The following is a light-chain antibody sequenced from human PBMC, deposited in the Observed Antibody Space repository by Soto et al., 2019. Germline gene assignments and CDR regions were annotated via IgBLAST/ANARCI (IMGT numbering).Light chain of an antibody. CDR2: DAY. CDR3: QQYNNYPRT. V-gene: IGKV1-5*01. Sequence: DIPMTQSPSSLSASVGDRFTITCRASHPISNYLNWYQQKPGKAPNLLIYDAYTLVSGVTSRFSGSGSGTEFTITISNLQPDDFATYFCQQYNNYPRTFGQGTQVEIK. CDR1: HPISNY. J-gene: IGKJ1*01.